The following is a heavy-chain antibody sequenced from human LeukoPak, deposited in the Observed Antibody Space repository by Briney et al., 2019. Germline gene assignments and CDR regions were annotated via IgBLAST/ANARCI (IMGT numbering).Heavy chain of an antibody. CDR2: ISSSSSYI. Sequence: GGSLRLSCAASGFTFSSYSMNWVRQAPGKGLEWVSSISSSSSYIYYADSGKGRFTISRDNAKNSLYLQMNSLRAEETAVYYCARDGNVLLWFGELLSPYYYYGMDVWGQGTTVTVSS. D-gene: IGHD3-10*01. V-gene: IGHV3-21*01. CDR1: GFTFSSYS. CDR3: ARDGNVLLWFGELLSPYYYYGMDV. J-gene: IGHJ6*02.